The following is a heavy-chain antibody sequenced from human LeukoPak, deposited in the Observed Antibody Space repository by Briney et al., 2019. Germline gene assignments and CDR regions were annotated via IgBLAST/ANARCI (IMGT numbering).Heavy chain of an antibody. D-gene: IGHD1-26*01. V-gene: IGHV3-30*04. Sequence: PGRSLRLSCAASGFTFSRSAMHWVRQAPGKGLEWVAIISYDGGNKYYADSVKGRFTISRDNAKNSLYLQMNSLRAEDTAVYYCARDPYSGAYSEGYYYYYMDVWGTGTTVTVSS. CDR1: GFTFSRSA. CDR3: ARDPYSGAYSEGYYYYYMDV. CDR2: ISYDGGNK. J-gene: IGHJ6*03.